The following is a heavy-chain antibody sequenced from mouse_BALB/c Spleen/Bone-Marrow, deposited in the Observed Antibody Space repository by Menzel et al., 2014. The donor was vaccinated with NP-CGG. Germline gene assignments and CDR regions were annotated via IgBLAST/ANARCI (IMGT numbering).Heavy chain of an antibody. V-gene: IGHV5-6-3*01. J-gene: IGHJ2*01. Sequence: DVQLVESGGGLVQPGGSLKLSCAASGFTFSSYAMSWVRQTPDKRLELVATINSNGGSTYYPDSVKGRFTISRDNAKNTLYLQMSSLKSEDTAMYYCARDYYGSSDYWGQGTTLTVSS. CDR2: INSNGGST. CDR3: ARDYYGSSDY. D-gene: IGHD1-1*01. CDR1: GFTFSSYA.